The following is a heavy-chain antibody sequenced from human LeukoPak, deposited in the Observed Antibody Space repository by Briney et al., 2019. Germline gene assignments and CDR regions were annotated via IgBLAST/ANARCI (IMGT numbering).Heavy chain of an antibody. CDR1: GFTFSGYS. J-gene: IGHJ4*02. CDR2: ISSSSSYI. V-gene: IGHV3-21*01. CDR3: ASNVRQIPADY. Sequence: GGSLRLSCAASGFTFSGYSMNWVRQAPGKGLEWVSSISSSSSYIYYADSVKGRFTISRDNAKNSLYLQMNSLRAEDTAVYYCASNVRQIPADYWGQGTLVTVSS. D-gene: IGHD2-8*01.